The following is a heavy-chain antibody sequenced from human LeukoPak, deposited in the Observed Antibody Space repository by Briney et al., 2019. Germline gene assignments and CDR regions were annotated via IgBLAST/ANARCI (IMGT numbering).Heavy chain of an antibody. V-gene: IGHV4-34*01. Sequence: PSETLSLTCAVYGGSFSGYYWSWIRQPPGKGLEWIGEINHSGSTNYNPSLKSRVTISVDTSKNQFSLKLSSVTAADTAVYYCARGRAGRLYYYYYMDVWGKGTTVTVSS. CDR2: INHSGST. J-gene: IGHJ6*03. CDR3: ARGRAGRLYYYYYMDV. D-gene: IGHD6-6*01. CDR1: GGSFSGYY.